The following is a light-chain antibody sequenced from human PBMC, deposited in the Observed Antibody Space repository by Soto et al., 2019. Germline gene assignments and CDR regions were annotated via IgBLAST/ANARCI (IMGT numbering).Light chain of an antibody. Sequence: DIQMTQSPSSLSSSVGDIFTITCRASQSISTYLHWYQQKPGKAPNLLICAASTLQSGVPSRFSGSGSGTDFTLTISSLQPEDFASYYCLQDYGDSWTFGQGTKVDIK. CDR2: AAS. V-gene: IGKV1-39*01. CDR1: QSISTY. J-gene: IGKJ1*01. CDR3: LQDYGDSWT.